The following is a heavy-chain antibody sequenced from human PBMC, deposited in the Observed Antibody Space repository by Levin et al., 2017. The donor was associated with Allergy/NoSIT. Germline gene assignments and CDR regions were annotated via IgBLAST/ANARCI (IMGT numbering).Heavy chain of an antibody. J-gene: IGHJ6*02. CDR2: IKQDGSEK. CDR3: ARVSLSWGMDV. CDR1: GFTFSSYW. Sequence: GESLKISCAASGFTFSSYWMSWVRQAPGKGLEWVANIKQDGSEKYYVDSVKGRFTISRDNAKNSLYLQMNSLRAEDTAVYYCARVSLSWGMDVWGQGTTVTVSS. V-gene: IGHV3-7*01.